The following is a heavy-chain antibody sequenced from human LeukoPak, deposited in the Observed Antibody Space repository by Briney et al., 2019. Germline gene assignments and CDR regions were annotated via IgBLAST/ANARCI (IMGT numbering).Heavy chain of an antibody. CDR1: GGSISSGTYY. Sequence: SQTLSLTCTVSGGSISSGTYYWNWIRQSAGKGLEWIGRIYTRGSTYYNPSLKSRVTISVDTSKNQFSLKLSSVTAADTAVYYCARELGYCSSTSCYPDYWGQGTLVTVSS. CDR3: ARELGYCSSTSCYPDY. D-gene: IGHD2-2*01. V-gene: IGHV4-61*02. CDR2: IYTRGST. J-gene: IGHJ4*02.